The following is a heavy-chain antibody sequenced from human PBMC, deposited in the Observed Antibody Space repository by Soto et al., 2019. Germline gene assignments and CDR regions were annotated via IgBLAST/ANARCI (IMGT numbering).Heavy chain of an antibody. Sequence: ASVKVSCKASGGTFSSYAISWVRQAPGQGLEWMGGIIPIFGTANYAQKFQGRVTITADESTSTAYMELSSLRSADTAVYSCARGPYSSSWYYYYYYMDVWGKGTPVTVSS. V-gene: IGHV1-69*13. CDR3: ARGPYSSSWYYYYYYMDV. CDR1: GGTFSSYA. D-gene: IGHD6-13*01. CDR2: IIPIFGTA. J-gene: IGHJ6*03.